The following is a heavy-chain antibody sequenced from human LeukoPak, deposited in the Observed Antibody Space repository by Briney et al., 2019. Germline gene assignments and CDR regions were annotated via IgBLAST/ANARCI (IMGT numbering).Heavy chain of an antibody. D-gene: IGHD3-22*01. Sequence: GGSLRLSCAASGFTFSSYEMNWVRQAPGKGLEWVSYISSSGSTIYYADSVKGRFTISRDNAKNSLYLQMNSLRAEDTAVYYCARDGGSDSSGYYYWGYYYYMDVWGKGTTVTVSS. V-gene: IGHV3-48*03. CDR3: ARDGGSDSSGYYYWGYYYYMDV. J-gene: IGHJ6*03. CDR1: GFTFSSYE. CDR2: ISSSGSTI.